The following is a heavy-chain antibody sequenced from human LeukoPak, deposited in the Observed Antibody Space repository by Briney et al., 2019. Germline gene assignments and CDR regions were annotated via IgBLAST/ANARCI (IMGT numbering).Heavy chain of an antibody. Sequence: GGSLRLSCAASGFTFSGYSMNWVRQAPGKGLEWVSSISSSSSYIYYADSVKGRFTISRDNAKNSLYLQMNSLRAEDTAVYYCASAVSGCTEVPFYWVRGTLVSVFS. D-gene: IGHD2-8*01. V-gene: IGHV3-21*01. CDR1: GFTFSGYS. CDR2: ISSSSSYI. J-gene: IGHJ4*02. CDR3: ASAVSGCTEVPFY.